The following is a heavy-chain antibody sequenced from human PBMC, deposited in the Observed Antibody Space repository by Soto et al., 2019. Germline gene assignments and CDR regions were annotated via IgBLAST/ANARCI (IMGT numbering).Heavy chain of an antibody. CDR2: TIPMFGTP. V-gene: IGHV1-69*06. Sequence: QVQLVQSGAEVKKPGSSVKVSCKASGDSFTRYPISWVRQAPGQGLEWKGGTIPMFGTPNYAQKFQGRLTITADKSTSTAYMELSGMRSEDTAGYYCARNGVAGMDFWGQGTLVTVAS. CDR1: GDSFTRYP. CDR3: ARNGVAGMDF. J-gene: IGHJ4*02. D-gene: IGHD3-3*01.